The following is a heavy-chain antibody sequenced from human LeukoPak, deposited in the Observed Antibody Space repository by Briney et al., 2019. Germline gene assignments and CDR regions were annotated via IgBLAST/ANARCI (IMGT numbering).Heavy chain of an antibody. Sequence: GGSLRLSCAASGFPVSDNYMSWVRQAPGKGLEWVSIIYSDGNTYYADSVKGRFTISRDNSKNSLYLQMNSLRAEDTAVYYCARDPGYNYGFDYWGQGTLVTVSS. CDR1: GFPVSDNY. CDR3: ARDPGYNYGFDY. V-gene: IGHV3-66*01. J-gene: IGHJ4*02. D-gene: IGHD5-18*01. CDR2: IYSDGNT.